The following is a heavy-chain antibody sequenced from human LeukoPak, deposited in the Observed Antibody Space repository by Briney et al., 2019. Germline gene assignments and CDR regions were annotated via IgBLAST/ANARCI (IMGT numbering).Heavy chain of an antibody. CDR3: AELGITMIGGV. D-gene: IGHD3-10*02. Sequence: PGGSLRLSCAATGFSFSSYEMNWVRQAPGKGLEWVSYISSSGSTIYYADSVKGRFTISRDNAKNSLYLQMNSLRAEDTAVYYCAELGITMIGGVWGKGTTVTISS. V-gene: IGHV3-48*03. CDR2: ISSSGSTI. J-gene: IGHJ6*04. CDR1: GFSFSSYE.